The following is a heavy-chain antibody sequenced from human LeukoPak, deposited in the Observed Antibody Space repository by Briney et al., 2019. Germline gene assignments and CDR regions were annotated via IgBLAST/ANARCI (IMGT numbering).Heavy chain of an antibody. CDR3: AGSEGEGVVDY. Sequence: GGSLRLSCAASGFTFSSYAMSWVRQAPGKGLEWVSAISGSGGSTYYADSVKGRFTISRDNAKKSLYVQMNSLRAEDTAVYYWAGSEGEGVVDYWGQGTLVTVSS. CDR1: GFTFSSYA. V-gene: IGHV3-23*01. CDR2: ISGSGGST. D-gene: IGHD1-14*01. J-gene: IGHJ4*02.